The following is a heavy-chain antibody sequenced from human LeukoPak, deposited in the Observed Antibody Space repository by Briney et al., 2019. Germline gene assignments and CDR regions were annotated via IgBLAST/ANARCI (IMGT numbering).Heavy chain of an antibody. J-gene: IGHJ4*02. Sequence: GGSLRLSCVASRLPIGDFAMHWVRQAPGKGLEWVSLISGDGVSTFYADSVKGRFSISRDNSKNSLSLEMNSLRTEDTAMYYCARESGEFDYWGQGTLVAVSS. V-gene: IGHV3-43*02. CDR2: ISGDGVST. CDR3: ARESGEFDY. CDR1: RLPIGDFA.